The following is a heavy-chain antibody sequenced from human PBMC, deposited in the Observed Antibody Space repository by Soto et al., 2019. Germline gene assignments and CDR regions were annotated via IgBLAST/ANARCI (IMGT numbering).Heavy chain of an antibody. CDR2: IYRDGGGT. J-gene: IGHJ4*02. CDR3: LKDETPGGADY. D-gene: IGHD3-10*01. CDR1: GFKAHQYA. V-gene: IGHV3-9*02. Sequence: EVQLVESGGGLVQPGRSLRLSCTVSGFKAHQYAMHWVRQAPGKGLEWVSGIYRDGGGTGYADSVKGRFTVSRDNVKNSLSLQMNSLRSDDTALYYCLKDETPGGADYWGQGILVTVSS.